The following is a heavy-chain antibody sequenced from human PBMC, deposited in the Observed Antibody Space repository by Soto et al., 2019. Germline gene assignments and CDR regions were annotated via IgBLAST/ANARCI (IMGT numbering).Heavy chain of an antibody. CDR1: GVSISSYY. V-gene: IGHV4-59*04. CDR3: ARLKTTMKPPSLDY. Sequence: SETLSLTCTVSGVSISSYYWSWVRQPPGKGLEWIGSIYYSGSTYYNPSLKSRVTISVDTSNNQFSLKLSSVTAADTVVYYSARLKTTMKPPSLDYWGQGTLVTVSS. CDR2: IYYSGST. D-gene: IGHD4-17*01. J-gene: IGHJ4*02.